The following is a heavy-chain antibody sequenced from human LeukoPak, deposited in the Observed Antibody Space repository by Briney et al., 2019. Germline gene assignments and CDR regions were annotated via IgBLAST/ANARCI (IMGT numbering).Heavy chain of an antibody. CDR3: AKVGGCSSTSCYHDAFDI. CDR1: GFTFSSYG. CDR2: ISYGGSNK. V-gene: IGHV3-30*18. J-gene: IGHJ3*02. Sequence: GRSLRLSCAASGFTFSSYGMHWVRQAPGKGLEWVAVISYGGSNKYYADSVKGRFTISRDNSKNTLYLQMNSLRAEDTAVYYCAKVGGCSSTSCYHDAFDIWGQGTMVTVSS. D-gene: IGHD2-2*01.